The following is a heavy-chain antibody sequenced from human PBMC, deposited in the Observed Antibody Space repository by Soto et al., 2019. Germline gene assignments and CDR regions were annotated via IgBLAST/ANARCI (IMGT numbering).Heavy chain of an antibody. V-gene: IGHV4-59*01. D-gene: IGHD3-10*01. CDR1: GGSISSYY. CDR2: IYYSGST. Sequence: QVQLQESGPGLVKPSETLSLTCTVSGGSISSYYWSWIRQPPGKGLEWIGYIYYSGSTNYNPSLKSRVTISVDASKTQFSLKLSSVTAADTAVYYCARDEGYGGYGMDVWGQGTTVTVSS. CDR3: ARDEGYGGYGMDV. J-gene: IGHJ6*02.